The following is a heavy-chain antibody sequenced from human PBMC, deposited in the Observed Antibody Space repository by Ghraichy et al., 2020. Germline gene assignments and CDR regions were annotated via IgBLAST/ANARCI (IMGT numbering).Heavy chain of an antibody. V-gene: IGHV3-23*01. CDR3: ATIYPYYYDSSGYYYGDY. Sequence: GGSLRLSCAASGFTFSSYAMSWVRQAPGKGLEWVSAISGSGGSTYYADSVKGRFTISRDNSKNTLYLQMNSLRAEDTAVYYCATIYPYYYDSSGYYYGDYWGQGTLVTVSS. CDR2: ISGSGGST. D-gene: IGHD3-22*01. J-gene: IGHJ4*02. CDR1: GFTFSSYA.